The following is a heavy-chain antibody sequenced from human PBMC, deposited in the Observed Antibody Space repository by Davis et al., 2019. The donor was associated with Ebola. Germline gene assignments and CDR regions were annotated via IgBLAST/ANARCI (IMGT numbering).Heavy chain of an antibody. CDR3: ARESVTGGDYFDY. D-gene: IGHD3-10*01. Sequence: PGGSLRLSCAASEFTFSSYEMNWVRQAPGKGLEWVSYIDSSASTTYYADSVKGRFTISRDNVKNSLYLQMNSLRADDTAVYYCARESVTGGDYFDYWGQGTLVTVSS. V-gene: IGHV3-48*03. J-gene: IGHJ4*02. CDR2: IDSSASTT. CDR1: EFTFSSYE.